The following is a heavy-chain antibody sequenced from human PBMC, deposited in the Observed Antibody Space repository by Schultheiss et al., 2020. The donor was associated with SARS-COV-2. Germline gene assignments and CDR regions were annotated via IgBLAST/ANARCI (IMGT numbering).Heavy chain of an antibody. CDR2: ISAYNGNT. V-gene: IGHV1-18*01. J-gene: IGHJ6*02. CDR3: ATALGYCSGGSCYEEYYYYGMDV. Sequence: ASVKVSCKASGYTFTSYGISWVRQAPGQGLEWMGWISAYNGNTNYAQKLQGRVTMTTDTSTSTAYMELRSLRSEDTAVYYCATALGYCSGGSCYEEYYYYGMDVWGQGTTVTVSS. CDR1: GYTFTSYG. D-gene: IGHD2-15*01.